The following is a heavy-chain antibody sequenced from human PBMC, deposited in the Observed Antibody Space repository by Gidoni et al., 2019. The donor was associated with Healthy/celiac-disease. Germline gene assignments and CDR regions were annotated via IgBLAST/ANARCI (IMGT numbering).Heavy chain of an antibody. D-gene: IGHD7-27*01. CDR1: GGSFSGYY. Sequence: QVQLQQWGAGLLKPSETLSLTCAVYGGSFSGYYWSWIRQPPGKGLEWIGEINHSGSTNYNPALKSRVTTSVDTSKNQFSLKLSSVTAADTAVYYCARGELGHYYYYGMDVWGQGTTVTVSS. J-gene: IGHJ6*02. CDR2: INHSGST. CDR3: ARGELGHYYYYGMDV. V-gene: IGHV4-34*01.